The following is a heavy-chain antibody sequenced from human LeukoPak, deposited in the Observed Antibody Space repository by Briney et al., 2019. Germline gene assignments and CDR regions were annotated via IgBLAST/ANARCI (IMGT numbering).Heavy chain of an antibody. V-gene: IGHV4-59*01. CDR1: GGSISSYY. D-gene: IGHD3-10*01. Sequence: SETLSLTCSVSGGSISSYYWSWIRQPPGKGLEWIGYISESGTANYNPSLKSRVTISGDTSRNQFSLEVRSVTAADTAVYFCAKLYAWNYYYYMDVWGKGATVTVSS. CDR2: ISESGTA. CDR3: AKLYAWNYYYYMDV. J-gene: IGHJ6*03.